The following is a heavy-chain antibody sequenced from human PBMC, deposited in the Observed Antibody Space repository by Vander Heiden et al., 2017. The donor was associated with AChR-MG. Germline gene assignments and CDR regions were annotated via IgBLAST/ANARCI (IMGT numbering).Heavy chain of an antibody. D-gene: IGHD6-6*01. Sequence: QVQLVESGGGVVQPGRSLRLSCAASGFTFSSYGMHWVRQAPGKGLEWVAVISYDGSNKYYADSVKGRFTISRDNSKNTLYLQMNSLRAEDTAVYYCAKETHSSSWVRRVKYYYGMDVWGQGTTVTVSS. CDR1: GFTFSSYG. CDR2: ISYDGSNK. J-gene: IGHJ6*02. CDR3: AKETHSSSWVRRVKYYYGMDV. V-gene: IGHV3-30*18.